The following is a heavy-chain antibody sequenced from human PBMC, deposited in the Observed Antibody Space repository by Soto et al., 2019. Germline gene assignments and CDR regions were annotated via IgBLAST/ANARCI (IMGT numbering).Heavy chain of an antibody. CDR1: GGSISSYY. CDR2: IYYSGST. D-gene: IGHD4-17*01. J-gene: IGHJ6*03. Sequence: SETLSLTCTVSGGSISSYYWSWIRQPPGKGLEWIGYIYYSGSTNYNPSLKSRVTISVDTSKNQFSLKLSSVTAADTAVYYCARLHGDYEGYMDVWGKGTTVTVSS. V-gene: IGHV4-59*08. CDR3: ARLHGDYEGYMDV.